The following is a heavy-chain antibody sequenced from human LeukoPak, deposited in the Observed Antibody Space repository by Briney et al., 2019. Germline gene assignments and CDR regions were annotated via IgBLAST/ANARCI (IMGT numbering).Heavy chain of an antibody. CDR1: GFTFSSCA. D-gene: IGHD4-17*01. V-gene: IGHV3-23*01. CDR3: AKVIGDPSC. CDR2: ISGSGDST. Sequence: GGSLRLSCAASGFTFSSCALSWVRQAPGKGLDWVSSISGSGDSTYYADSVKGRFTISRDNSKNTLYLQMNSLRAEDTAIYYCAKVIGDPSCWDQGTLVTVSS. J-gene: IGHJ4*02.